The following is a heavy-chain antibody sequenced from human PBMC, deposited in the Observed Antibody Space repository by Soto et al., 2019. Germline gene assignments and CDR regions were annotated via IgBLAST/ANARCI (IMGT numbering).Heavy chain of an antibody. Sequence: GALVKVSCKASGYTFTNSGISWVRQAPGQGLEWMGWIGAYNGHTKYAQKLQGRVTMTTDTSTSTAYMELRSLKSDDTAVYYCAREDYYDSSGYLPVRYYFGMDVWGQGTTVTVSS. CDR2: IGAYNGHT. V-gene: IGHV1-18*01. J-gene: IGHJ6*02. D-gene: IGHD3-22*01. CDR1: GYTFTNSG. CDR3: AREDYYDSSGYLPVRYYFGMDV.